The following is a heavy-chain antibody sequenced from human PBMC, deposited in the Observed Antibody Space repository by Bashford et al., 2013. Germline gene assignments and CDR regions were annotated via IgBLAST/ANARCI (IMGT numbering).Heavy chain of an antibody. J-gene: IGHJ5*02. Sequence: SETLSLTCDVSGGSISGSNWWSWVRQPPGKGLEWIGEIFHSGSTKYNPSLKSRVTISVDKSKNQFSLKLSSVTAADTAVYYCAGRGSGSYGFDPWGQGTLVTVSS. D-gene: IGHD3-10*01. CDR3: AGRGSGSYGFDP. V-gene: IGHV4-4*02. CDR2: IFHSGST. CDR1: GGSISGSNW.